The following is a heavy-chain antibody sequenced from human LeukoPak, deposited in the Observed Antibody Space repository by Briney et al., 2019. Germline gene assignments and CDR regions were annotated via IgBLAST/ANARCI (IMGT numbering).Heavy chain of an antibody. CDR2: IYPGGST. CDR3: AKDEHLWFGVKAFDI. J-gene: IGHJ3*02. V-gene: IGHV4-4*07. Sequence: SETLSLTCTVSGGSISTYYWSWIRQPAGKGLEWIGRIYPGGSTNSNPSLKSRVTMSVDTSKNQFSLKLSSVTAADTAVYYCAKDEHLWFGVKAFDIWGQGTMVTVSS. CDR1: GGSISTYY. D-gene: IGHD3-10*01.